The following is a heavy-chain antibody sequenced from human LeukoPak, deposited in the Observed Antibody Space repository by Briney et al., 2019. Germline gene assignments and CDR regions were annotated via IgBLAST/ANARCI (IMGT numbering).Heavy chain of an antibody. CDR1: EFTFA. Sequence: GGSLRLSCVVSEFTFAVSWVRQAPGKGLEWVSTVNGRGDDSFHVDSVKGRFTISRDTSSNTLYLHMSSLRAADTAMYYCVKMKGPERRHCFDYWSQGTQLIVSS. V-gene: IGHV3-23*01. CDR3: VKMKGPERRHCFDY. CDR2: VNGRGDDS. J-gene: IGHJ4*02. D-gene: IGHD1-1*01.